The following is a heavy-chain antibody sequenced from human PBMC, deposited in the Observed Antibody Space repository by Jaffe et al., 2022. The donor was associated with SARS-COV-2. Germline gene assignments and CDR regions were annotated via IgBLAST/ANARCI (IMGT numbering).Heavy chain of an antibody. V-gene: IGHV4-39*01. CDR2: MYYSGST. CDR1: GGSISSNTYY. CDR3: ARRHSSGWFDY. D-gene: IGHD6-19*01. Sequence: QVQLQESGPGLVKPSETLSLICTVSGGSISSNTYYWGWIRQSPEKGLEWIASMYYSGSTYYNPSLKSRVTTSVDTSKNQFSLKLSSVTAADTAVYYCARRHSSGWFDYWGQGTLVTVSS. J-gene: IGHJ4*02.